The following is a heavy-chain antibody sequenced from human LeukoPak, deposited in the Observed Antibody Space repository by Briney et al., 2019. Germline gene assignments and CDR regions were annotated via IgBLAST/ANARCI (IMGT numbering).Heavy chain of an antibody. Sequence: GGSLRLSCAASGFTFSSYSMNWVRQAPGKGLEWVSSISSSSSYIYYADSVKGRFTISRDNAKNSLYLQMNSLRAEDTAVYYCARDRTVVTQFDYWGQGTLVTVSS. CDR1: GFTFSSYS. CDR3: ARDRTVVTQFDY. CDR2: ISSSSSYI. J-gene: IGHJ4*02. D-gene: IGHD2-21*02. V-gene: IGHV3-21*01.